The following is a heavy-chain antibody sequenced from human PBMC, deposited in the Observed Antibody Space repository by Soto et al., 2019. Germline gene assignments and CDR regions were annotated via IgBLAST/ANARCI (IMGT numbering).Heavy chain of an antibody. J-gene: IGHJ3*02. CDR1: GGTFSSYA. CDR2: IIPIFGTA. D-gene: IGHD3-3*01. CDR3: ARGSKRITIFGVVTNDAFDI. Sequence: QVQLVQSGAEVKKPGSSVKVSCKASGGTFSSYAISWVRQAPGQGLEWMGGIIPIFGTANYAQKFQGRVTITADESTSTAYMELSSLRSEDTAMYYCARGSKRITIFGVVTNDAFDIWGQGTMVTVSS. V-gene: IGHV1-69*01.